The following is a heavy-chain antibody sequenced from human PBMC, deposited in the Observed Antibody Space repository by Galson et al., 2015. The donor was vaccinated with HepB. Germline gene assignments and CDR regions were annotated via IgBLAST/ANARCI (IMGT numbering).Heavy chain of an antibody. CDR2: ISYDGSDK. D-gene: IGHD2-2*01. Sequence: SLRLSCAASGYSFSSYGMHWVRQAPGKGLDWVAVISYDGSDKYYADAVKGRFTISRDNSKNTLYLQMDRLRAEGTSIYYCAKALRSYASDYYYYHGMDVWGQGTTVTVSS. CDR3: AKALRSYASDYYYYHGMDV. V-gene: IGHV3-30*18. J-gene: IGHJ6*02. CDR1: GYSFSSYG.